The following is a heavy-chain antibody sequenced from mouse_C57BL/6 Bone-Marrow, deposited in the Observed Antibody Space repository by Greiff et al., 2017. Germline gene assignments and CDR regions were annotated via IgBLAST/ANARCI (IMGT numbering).Heavy chain of an antibody. J-gene: IGHJ2*01. D-gene: IGHD1-1*01. CDR2: IYPGDGDT. CDR1: GYAFSSSW. CDR3: ARDYGRNFDY. V-gene: IGHV1-82*01. Sequence: QVQLKESGPELVKPGASVKISCKASGYAFSSSWLNWVKQRPGQGLEWIGRIYPGDGDTNYNGKFKGKATLTADKSSSTAYMQLSSLTSEDSAVCFCARDYGRNFDYWGQGTTLTVSS.